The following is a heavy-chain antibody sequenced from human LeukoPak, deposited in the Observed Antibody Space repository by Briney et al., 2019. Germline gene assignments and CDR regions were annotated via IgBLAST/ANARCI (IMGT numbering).Heavy chain of an antibody. CDR2: IYYSGST. CDR3: ARVGNRPY. D-gene: IGHD1-14*01. J-gene: IGHJ4*02. Sequence: PSETLSLTCTVSGGSISSYYWSWIRQPPGKGLEWIGYIYYSGSTNYNPSLNSRATISVDTSKNQFSLKLSSVTVADTAVYYCARVGNRPYWGQGTLVTVSS. V-gene: IGHV4-59*01. CDR1: GGSISSYY.